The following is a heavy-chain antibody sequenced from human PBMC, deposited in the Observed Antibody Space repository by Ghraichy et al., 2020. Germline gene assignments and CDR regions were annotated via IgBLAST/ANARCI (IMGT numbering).Heavy chain of an antibody. CDR3: ARAYRCGGGRCSTWDS. J-gene: IGHJ5*02. D-gene: IGHD2-21*01. CDR1: GGSFSGDY. V-gene: IGHV4-34*01. CDR2: LNHCGTT. Sequence: SETLSLTCAVDGGSFSGDYWSLILQRPGNGMELMGELNHCGTTHYNPSLKSRVTMSLDTSENQFSLKLTSVTAADTALYFCARAYRCGGGRCSTWDSWGQGTLVTVSS.